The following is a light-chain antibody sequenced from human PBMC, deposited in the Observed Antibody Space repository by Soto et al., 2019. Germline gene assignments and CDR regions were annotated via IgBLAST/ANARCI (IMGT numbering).Light chain of an antibody. V-gene: IGKV3-11*01. CDR3: QQRSNWPPIT. CDR1: QSVSSY. Sequence: ELVLTQSPATLSVSPGERATLSCRASQSVSSYLAWYQQKPGRAPRLLIYDASNSATGSPARFSGSGSGTDFSLTISSLEPEDFAVYYCQQRSNWPPITFGQGTRLEIK. J-gene: IGKJ5*01. CDR2: DAS.